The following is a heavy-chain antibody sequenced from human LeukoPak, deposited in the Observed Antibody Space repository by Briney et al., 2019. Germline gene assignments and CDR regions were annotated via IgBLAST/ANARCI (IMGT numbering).Heavy chain of an antibody. CDR2: IRADAVTT. D-gene: IGHD1-26*01. V-gene: IGHV3-23*01. CDR1: GFIFSHHG. Sequence: GGTLRLSCATSGFIFSHHGMNWVRQAPGKGLEWVSGIRADAVTTYYADSVKGRFIISRDNSKNTVYLQMNSLSAEDAAVYYCARVAPSGSYPVFDYWGQGTLVTVSS. CDR3: ARVAPSGSYPVFDY. J-gene: IGHJ4*02.